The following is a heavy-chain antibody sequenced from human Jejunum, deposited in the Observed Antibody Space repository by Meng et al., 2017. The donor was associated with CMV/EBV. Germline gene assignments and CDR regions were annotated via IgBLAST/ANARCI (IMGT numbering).Heavy chain of an antibody. CDR2: ITRTSRTI. V-gene: IGHV3-21*01. Sequence: SVFNCSGSTMNWVRQAPGQELEWVSSITRTSRTIFYADSVKGRFSISRDNTKNLLYLQMTSLRAEDTAVYYCVRDNDYTNYVWVQGTLVTVSS. J-gene: IGHJ4*02. CDR3: VRDNDYTNYV. D-gene: IGHD4-11*01. CDR1: VFNCSGST.